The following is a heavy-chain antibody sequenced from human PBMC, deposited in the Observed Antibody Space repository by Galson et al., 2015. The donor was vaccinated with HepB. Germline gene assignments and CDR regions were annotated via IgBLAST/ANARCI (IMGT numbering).Heavy chain of an antibody. CDR1: GFTFDDYA. CDR2: ISWNSGSI. J-gene: IGHJ6*03. CDR3: AKDISHDYYYMDV. V-gene: IGHV3-9*01. Sequence: SLRLSCAASGFTFDDYAMHWVRQAPGKGLEWVSGISWNSGSIGYADSVKGRFTISRDNAKNSLYLQMNSLRAEDTALYYCAKDISHDYYYMDVWGKGTTVTVSS.